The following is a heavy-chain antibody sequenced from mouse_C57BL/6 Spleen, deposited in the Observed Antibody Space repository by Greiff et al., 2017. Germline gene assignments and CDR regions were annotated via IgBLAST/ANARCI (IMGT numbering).Heavy chain of an antibody. V-gene: IGHV1-9*01. Sequence: QVQLQQSGAELMKPGASVKLSCKATGYTFTGYWIEWVKQRPGHGLEWIGEILPGSGSTNYNEKFKGKATFTADTSSNTAYMQLSSLTTADSAIYYCARRDYGNPWCAYWGQGTLVTVSA. CDR1: GYTFTGYW. J-gene: IGHJ3*01. CDR2: ILPGSGST. CDR3: ARRDYGNPWCAY. D-gene: IGHD2-1*01.